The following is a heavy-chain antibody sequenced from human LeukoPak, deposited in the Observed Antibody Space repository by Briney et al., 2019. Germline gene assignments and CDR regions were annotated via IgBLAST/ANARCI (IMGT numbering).Heavy chain of an antibody. Sequence: GGSLRLSCAVSGFIFTNYAMSCVRQAPGKGLEWVSVIIGSSGSTFYADSVKGRFTISRDKSKNTLYLQMNSLRAEDTAVYYCAKGGYDYVEMGYFDYWGQGTLVTVSS. V-gene: IGHV3-23*01. CDR2: IIGSSGST. J-gene: IGHJ4*02. CDR3: AKGGYDYVEMGYFDY. D-gene: IGHD5-12*01. CDR1: GFIFTNYA.